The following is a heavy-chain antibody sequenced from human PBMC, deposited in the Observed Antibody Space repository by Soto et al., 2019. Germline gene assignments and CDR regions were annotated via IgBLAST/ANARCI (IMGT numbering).Heavy chain of an antibody. J-gene: IGHJ6*02. D-gene: IGHD4-17*01. Sequence: EVQLVESGGGLVQPGGSLRLSCAASGFTVSSNYMSWVRQARGKGLEWVSVIYSGGSTYYADSVKGRFTISRDNSKNTLYLQMNSLRAEDTAVYYCVRDKIYGDYDYYYGMDVWGQGTTVTVSS. V-gene: IGHV3-66*01. CDR1: GFTVSSNY. CDR2: IYSGGST. CDR3: VRDKIYGDYDYYYGMDV.